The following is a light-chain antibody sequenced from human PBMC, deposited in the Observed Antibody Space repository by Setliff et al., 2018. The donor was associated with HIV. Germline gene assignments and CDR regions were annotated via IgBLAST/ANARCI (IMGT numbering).Light chain of an antibody. J-gene: IGLJ1*01. CDR1: SSDVGKYNL. CDR3: SSYVLSTNSYV. V-gene: IGLV2-23*01. Sequence: QSALTQPASVSGPPGQSITISCTGISSDVGKYNLVSWYQQHPGKAPKLVIYQATKWPSGVSSRFSGSRSGNTASLTISGLQAEDEADYYCSSYVLSTNSYVFGTGTKVTVL. CDR2: QAT.